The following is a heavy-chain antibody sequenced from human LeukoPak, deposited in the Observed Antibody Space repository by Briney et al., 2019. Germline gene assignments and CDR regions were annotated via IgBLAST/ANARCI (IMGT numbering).Heavy chain of an antibody. CDR1: GFTFSSYS. V-gene: IGHV3-48*01. D-gene: IGHD6-19*01. CDR3: ARDGGSGWSSAFFDH. J-gene: IGHJ4*02. Sequence: PGGSLRLSCAASGFTFSSYSMNWVRQAPGKGLEWVSYINGGSSPIYYADSVRGRFTISRDNAKNSLYLQMNSLRAEDTAVYYCARDGGSGWSSAFFDHWGQGTLVTVSS. CDR2: INGGSSPI.